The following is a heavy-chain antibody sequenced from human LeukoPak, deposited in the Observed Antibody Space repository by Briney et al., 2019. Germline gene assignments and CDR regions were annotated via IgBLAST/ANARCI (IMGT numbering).Heavy chain of an antibody. CDR1: GYSISSGYY. D-gene: IGHD3-10*01. J-gene: IGHJ6*03. V-gene: IGHV4-38-2*02. CDR2: IYHSGST. CDR3: ARAGITMVRGQHLQYYYYYYMDV. Sequence: SETLSLTCTVSGYSISSGYYWGWIRQPPGKGLEWIGSIYHSGSTYYNPSLKSRVTISVDTSKNQFSLKLSSVTAADTAVYYCARAGITMVRGQHLQYYYYYYMDVWGKGTTVTVSS.